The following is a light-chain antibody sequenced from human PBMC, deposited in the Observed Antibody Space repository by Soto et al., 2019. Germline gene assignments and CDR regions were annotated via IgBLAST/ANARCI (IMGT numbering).Light chain of an antibody. CDR3: QQYYSYPIT. CDR1: QGISSY. V-gene: IGKV1-8*01. Sequence: AIRMTQSPSSFSASTGDRVTITCRASQGISSYLDWYQQKPGKAPKLLIYAASTLQSGVPSRFSGSGSGTDFTLTISCLQSEDCATYYCQQYYSYPITFGQGTRLEIK. CDR2: AAS. J-gene: IGKJ5*01.